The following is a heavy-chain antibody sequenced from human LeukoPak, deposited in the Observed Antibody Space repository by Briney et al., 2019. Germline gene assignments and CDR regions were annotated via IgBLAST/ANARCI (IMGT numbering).Heavy chain of an antibody. J-gene: IGHJ4*02. CDR3: ARDSYYYGSGSSHCLDY. Sequence: PGGILRLSCAASGFTFSSYWMHWVRQAPGKGLVWVSRISSDGSSISYADSVKGRFTISRDNAKNTLYLQMNSLRAEDTAVYYCARDSYYYGSGSSHCLDYWGQGTLVTGSS. V-gene: IGHV3-74*01. CDR1: GFTFSSYW. CDR2: ISSDGSSI. D-gene: IGHD3-10*01.